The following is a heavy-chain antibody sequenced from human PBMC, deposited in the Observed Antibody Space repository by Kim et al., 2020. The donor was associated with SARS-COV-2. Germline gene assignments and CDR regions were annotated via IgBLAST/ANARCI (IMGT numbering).Heavy chain of an antibody. CDR2: ISYDGSNK. V-gene: IGHV3-30*18. CDR3: AKDIVIEAVAYYGMDV. J-gene: IGHJ6*02. D-gene: IGHD6-19*01. Sequence: GGSLRLSCAASGFTFSSYGMHWVRQAPGKGLEWVAVISYDGSNKYYADSVKGRFTISRDNSKNTLYLQMNSLRAEDTAVYYCAKDIVIEAVAYYGMDVWGQGTTVTVSS. CDR1: GFTFSSYG.